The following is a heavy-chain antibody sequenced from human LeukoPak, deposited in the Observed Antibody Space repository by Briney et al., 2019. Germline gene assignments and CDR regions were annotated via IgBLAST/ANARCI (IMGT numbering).Heavy chain of an antibody. D-gene: IGHD4-17*01. J-gene: IGHJ6*03. CDR3: ARYGDYLSYYYMDG. CDR1: GGSISSGSYY. V-gene: IGHV4-61*02. Sequence: SQTLSLTCTVSGGSISSGSYYWIWIRQPAGKGLEWIGRIYTSGSTNYNPSLKSRVPISVDTSKNQFSLKLSSVTAADTAVYYCARYGDYLSYYYMDGWGKGTTVTVSS. CDR2: IYTSGST.